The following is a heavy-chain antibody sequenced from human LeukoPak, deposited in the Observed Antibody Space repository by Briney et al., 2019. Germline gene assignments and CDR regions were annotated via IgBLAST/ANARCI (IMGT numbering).Heavy chain of an antibody. Sequence: PGGSLRLSCAASGFTVSSNYMNWVRQAPGKGLEWVSVIYSGGSTFYADSVEGRFTISRDNSNNTLYIQMNSLRAEDTAMYYCAREYYDNSGGEDAFDIWGPGTMVTVSS. CDR2: IYSGGST. D-gene: IGHD3-22*01. CDR1: GFTVSSNY. J-gene: IGHJ3*02. CDR3: AREYYDNSGGEDAFDI. V-gene: IGHV3-53*01.